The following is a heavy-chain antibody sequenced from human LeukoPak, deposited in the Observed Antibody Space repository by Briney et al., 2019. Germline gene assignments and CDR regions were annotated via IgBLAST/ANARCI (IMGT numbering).Heavy chain of an antibody. CDR3: ARSLPGGYYYYYYMDV. CDR1: GYTFTSYY. J-gene: IGHJ6*03. Sequence: ASVKVSCKASGYTFTSYYMHWVRQAPGQGLEWMGIINPSGGSTSYAQEFQGRVTMTRDMSTSTVYMELSSLRSEDTAVYYCARSLPGGYYYYYYMDVWGKGTTVTVSS. V-gene: IGHV1-46*01. D-gene: IGHD3-16*01. CDR2: INPSGGST.